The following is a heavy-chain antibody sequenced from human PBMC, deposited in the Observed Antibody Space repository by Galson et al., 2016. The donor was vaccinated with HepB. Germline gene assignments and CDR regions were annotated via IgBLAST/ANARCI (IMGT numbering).Heavy chain of an antibody. CDR2: IFTDGSGT. V-gene: IGHV3-74*01. CDR3: GRGSKYGFDM. J-gene: IGHJ3*02. Sequence: SLRLSCAASGFAFSAYPMHWVRQAPGKGLVWISRIFTDGSGTLYADSVKGRFTISSDNAKNTLFLQMNSLRADDTAVYYCGRGSKYGFDMWGQGTMVTVSS. CDR1: GFAFSAYP.